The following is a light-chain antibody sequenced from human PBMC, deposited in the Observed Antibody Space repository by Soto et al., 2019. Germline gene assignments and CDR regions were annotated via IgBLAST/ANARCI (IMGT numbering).Light chain of an antibody. Sequence: QSVLTQPPSASATPGQRITISCFGSSSNIGSNYGYWYQQLPGTAPKLLISRDDDRPSGVPDRFSGSTSGTSASLATSGVRSEDEDDYFCAAWDDSLRAPVFGGGTKLTVL. V-gene: IGLV1-47*01. CDR1: SSNIGSNY. J-gene: IGLJ2*01. CDR3: AAWDDSLRAPV. CDR2: RDD.